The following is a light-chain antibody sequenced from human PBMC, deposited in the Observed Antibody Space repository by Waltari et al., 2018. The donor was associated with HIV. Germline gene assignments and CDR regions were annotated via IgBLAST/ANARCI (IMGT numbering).Light chain of an antibody. CDR3: QQYYSSPWN. CDR1: QSVLYSSNNSNH. V-gene: IGKV4-1*01. J-gene: IGKJ3*01. CDR2: WAS. Sequence: DIVMTQSPDSLAVSLGERATINCKSSQSVLYSSNNSNHLAWYQQKPGQPPRLLIYWASTRESGVPDRFSGSGSGTDFTLTISSLQAEDVAVYYCQQYYSSPWNFGPGTKVDIK.